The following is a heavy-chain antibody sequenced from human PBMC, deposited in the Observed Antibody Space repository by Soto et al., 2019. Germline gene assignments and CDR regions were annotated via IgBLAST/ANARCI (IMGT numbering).Heavy chain of an antibody. D-gene: IGHD6-6*01. CDR2: IIPILGIA. J-gene: IGHJ4*02. V-gene: IGHV1-69*08. Sequence: QVQLVQSGAEVKKPGSSVKVSCKASGGTFSSYTISWVRQAPGQGLEWMGRIIPILGIANYAQKFQGRVTITAAKSTSTAYMELSSLRSEDTAVYYCAREGQLVPQFDYWGQGTLATVSS. CDR3: AREGQLVPQFDY. CDR1: GGTFSSYT.